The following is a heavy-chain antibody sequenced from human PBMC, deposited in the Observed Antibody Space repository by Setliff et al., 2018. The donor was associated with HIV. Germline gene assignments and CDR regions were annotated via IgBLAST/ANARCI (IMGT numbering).Heavy chain of an antibody. CDR2: ISSTSSNI. D-gene: IGHD6-19*01. J-gene: IGHJ3*02. CDR1: GVTFSIYS. CDR3: ARYALAVPGYHNAFDI. V-gene: IGHV3-48*01. Sequence: GGSLRLSCVVSGVTFSIYSMAWVRQAPGKGLEWVSYISSTSSNIYYVDSVEGRFTISRDNADNSLYLQMNSLRAEDTAVYYCARYALAVPGYHNAFDIWGQGTMVTVSS.